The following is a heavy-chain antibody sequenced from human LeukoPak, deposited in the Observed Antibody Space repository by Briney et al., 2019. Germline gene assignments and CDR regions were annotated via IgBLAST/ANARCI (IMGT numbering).Heavy chain of an antibody. D-gene: IGHD3-10*01. J-gene: IGHJ4*02. V-gene: IGHV3-23*01. Sequence: GGSLRLSCAASGFTFTSYGMSWVRQAPGKGLEWVSAISASGAGTSYETSVKGRFTISRENSKNTLSVQMNSLRAEDTAVYYCAKEGGSGRQIDYWGQGTLVTVSS. CDR2: ISASGAGT. CDR3: AKEGGSGRQIDY. CDR1: GFTFTSYG.